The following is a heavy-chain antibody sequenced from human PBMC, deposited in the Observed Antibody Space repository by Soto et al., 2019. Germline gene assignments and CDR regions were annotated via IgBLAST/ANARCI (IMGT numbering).Heavy chain of an antibody. CDR3: PTDSRTTLPEIRFDY. CDR1: GFPFNNAW. V-gene: IGHV3-15*07. Sequence: GGSLRLSCAASGFPFNNAWINWVRQVPGKGLEWVGRVKSKADGGSGDYAAPVKGRFVVSRDDSKDIVYLQTNSLKIEDTGVYYCPTDSRTTLPEIRFDYWGHGTQVTVSS. CDR2: VKSKADGGSG. D-gene: IGHD1-26*01. J-gene: IGHJ4*01.